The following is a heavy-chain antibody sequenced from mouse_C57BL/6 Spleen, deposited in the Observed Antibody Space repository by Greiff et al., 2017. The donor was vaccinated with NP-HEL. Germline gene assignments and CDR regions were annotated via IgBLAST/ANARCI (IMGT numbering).Heavy chain of an antibody. CDR2: INTNNGGT. Sequence: EVQLQQSGPELVKPGASVKISCKASGYTFTDYYMNWVKQSHGKSLEWIGDINTNNGGTSYNQKFKGKATLTVDKSSSTTYMELRSLTSEDSAVYYCAKLLRYPYYFDYWGQGTTLTVSS. V-gene: IGHV1-26*01. CDR1: GYTFTDYY. J-gene: IGHJ2*01. D-gene: IGHD1-1*01. CDR3: AKLLRYPYYFDY.